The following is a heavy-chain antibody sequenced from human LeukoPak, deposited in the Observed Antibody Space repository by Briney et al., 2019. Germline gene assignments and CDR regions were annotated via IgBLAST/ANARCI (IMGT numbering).Heavy chain of an antibody. CDR3: ARGVEPLAANTLAY. J-gene: IGHJ4*02. CDR2: PYSDGNT. Sequence: PGGSLRLSCAASAFTVITNDMTWVRQAPGKGLEWGSVPYSDGNTTYADSVQGRFTISRDNSKTTLYLEMNSPSPDDTAVSCCARGVEPLAANTLAYWGQGTLVTVSS. CDR1: AFTVITND. D-gene: IGHD1-14*01. V-gene: IGHV3-53*01.